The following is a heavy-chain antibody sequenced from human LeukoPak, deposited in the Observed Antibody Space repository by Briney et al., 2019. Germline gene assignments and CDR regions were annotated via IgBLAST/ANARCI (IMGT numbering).Heavy chain of an antibody. V-gene: IGHV1-24*01. CDR1: GYTLTELS. J-gene: IGHJ6*02. CDR3: ATDCSGGSCYSRYYGMDV. CDR2: FDPEDGET. Sequence: ASVKVSCTVSGYTLTELSMHWVRQAPGKGLEWMGGFDPEDGETIYAQKFQGRVTMTEDTSTDTAYMELSSLRSEDTAVYYCATDCSGGSCYSRYYGMDVWGQGTTVTVSS. D-gene: IGHD2-15*01.